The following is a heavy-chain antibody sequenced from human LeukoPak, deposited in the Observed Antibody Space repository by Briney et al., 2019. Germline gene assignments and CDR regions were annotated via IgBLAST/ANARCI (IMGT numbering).Heavy chain of an antibody. CDR1: GFPYSSYW. D-gene: IGHD2-8*01. CDR3: AIDNGKNYHTALHC. J-gene: IGHJ4*02. Sequence: GGSLRLSCAASGFPYSSYWVHWVRQVPGKGLVWVSRIHGDGRTTTYADSVKGRFTISRDNAENTLYLQMNSLRAEDTAVYYCAIDNGKNYHTALHCWGQGTLVTVSS. V-gene: IGHV3-74*01. CDR2: IHGDGRTT.